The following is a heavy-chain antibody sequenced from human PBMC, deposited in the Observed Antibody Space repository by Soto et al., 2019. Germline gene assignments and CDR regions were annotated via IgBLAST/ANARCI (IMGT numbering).Heavy chain of an antibody. V-gene: IGHV2-5*02. CDR2: IYWADDK. J-gene: IGHJ5*02. CDR3: AHRLRDYGLGREWANYFDP. D-gene: IGHD3-10*01. Sequence: QITLKESGPPLVRPTQTLTLTCTFSGFSLSTTGVGVGWIRQPPGKALEWLALIYWADDKRYSPSLKSRLTISKDTSKNEVILTMTNMDPVDTATYYCAHRLRDYGLGREWANYFDPWGQGTLVTVSS. CDR1: GFSLSTTGVG.